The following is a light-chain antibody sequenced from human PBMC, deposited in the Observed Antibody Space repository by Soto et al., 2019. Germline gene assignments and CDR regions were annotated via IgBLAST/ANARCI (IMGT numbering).Light chain of an antibody. V-gene: IGLV2-14*01. Sequence: QSVLTRPASVSGSPGQSITISCTGTSSDLAIYNYVSWYQQQPGKAPKLMIYEVRNRPSGVSDRFSGSKSGKTASLTIFGLQAEDEADYYCSSYTTSTTQVFGGGTKVTV. CDR2: EVR. CDR1: SSDLAIYNY. J-gene: IGLJ2*01. CDR3: SSYTTSTTQV.